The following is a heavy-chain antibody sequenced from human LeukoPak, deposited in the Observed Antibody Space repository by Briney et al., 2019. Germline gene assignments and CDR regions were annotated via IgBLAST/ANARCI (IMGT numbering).Heavy chain of an antibody. CDR1: GYTFTSYG. CDR2: ISAYNGNT. CDR3: ARGLGSSSWYFTRYYYYYYMDV. Sequence: GASVKVSCKASGYTFTSYGISWVRQAPGQGLEWMGWISAYNGNTNYAQKLQGRVTMTTDTSTSTAYMELRSLRSDDTAVYYCARGLGSSSWYFTRYYYYYYMDVWGKGTTVTISS. V-gene: IGHV1-18*01. J-gene: IGHJ6*03. D-gene: IGHD6-13*01.